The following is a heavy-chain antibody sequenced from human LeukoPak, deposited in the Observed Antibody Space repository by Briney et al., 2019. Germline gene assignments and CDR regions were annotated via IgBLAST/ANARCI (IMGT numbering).Heavy chain of an antibody. V-gene: IGHV3-23*01. J-gene: IGHJ4*02. D-gene: IGHD3-10*01. CDR3: AKDRGVSSYYFDY. CDR2: IGGSGDAT. Sequence: PGGSLRLSCEASAFTFSSYAMSWVRQAPGKGLEWVSHIGGSGDATYYADSVKGRFTISRDNSKHTLYLQMNSLRAEDTAVYYCAKDRGVSSYYFDYWGQGTLVTVSS. CDR1: AFTFSSYA.